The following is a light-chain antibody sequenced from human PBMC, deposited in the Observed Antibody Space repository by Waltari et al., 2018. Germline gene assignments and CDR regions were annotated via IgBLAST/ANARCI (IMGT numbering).Light chain of an antibody. CDR1: QSINSW. CDR3: QHYYDYSGT. Sequence: DIQMTQSPPTLSASVGDRVTITCRASQSINSWLAWYRQKPGKAPELLMYKASTLKSGVPSRFSGSESGTEFTLTISSLQPDDFATYYCQHYYDYSGTFGQGTKVEIK. CDR2: KAS. V-gene: IGKV1-5*03. J-gene: IGKJ1*01.